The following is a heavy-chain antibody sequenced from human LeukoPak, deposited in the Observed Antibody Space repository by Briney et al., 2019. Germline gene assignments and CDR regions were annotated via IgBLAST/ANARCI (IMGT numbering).Heavy chain of an antibody. D-gene: IGHD2-15*01. Sequence: ASVKVSCKASGYTFTSYGISWVRQAPGQGLEWMGWIRAYNGNTNYAQKLQGRVTMTTDTSTSTDYMELRSLRSDDTAVYYCARDRYCSGGSCYSTGDYWGQGTLVTVSS. CDR1: GYTFTSYG. J-gene: IGHJ4*02. CDR2: IRAYNGNT. V-gene: IGHV1-18*01. CDR3: ARDRYCSGGSCYSTGDY.